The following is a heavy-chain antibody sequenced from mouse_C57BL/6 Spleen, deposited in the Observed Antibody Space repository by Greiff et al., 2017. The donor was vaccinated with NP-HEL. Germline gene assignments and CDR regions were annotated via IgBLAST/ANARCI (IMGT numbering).Heavy chain of an antibody. J-gene: IGHJ4*01. CDR1: GYTFTSYW. CDR2: IDPSDSYT. V-gene: IGHV1-69*01. Sequence: QVQLQQPGAELVMPGASVKLSCKASGYTFTSYWMHWVKQRPGQGLEWIGEIDPSDSYTNYNQKFKGKSTLTVDKSSSTAYMQLSSLTSEDSAVYYCARSGGSSGDRGYYYAMDYWGQGTSVTVSS. D-gene: IGHD3-2*02. CDR3: ARSGGSSGDRGYYYAMDY.